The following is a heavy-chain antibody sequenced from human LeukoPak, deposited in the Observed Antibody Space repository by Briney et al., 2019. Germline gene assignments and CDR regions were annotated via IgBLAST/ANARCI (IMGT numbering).Heavy chain of an antibody. CDR2: INGDGSTT. V-gene: IGHV3-74*01. J-gene: IGHJ2*01. D-gene: IGHD7-27*01. CDR3: ARVSTGAWFFDL. Sequence: GGSLRLSCAASGFTFGSYWMHWVREVPGEGLVWVARINGDGSTTSYADSVKGRFTIPRDNAKNTLYLQMNSLRAEDTAVFYCARVSTGAWFFDLWGRGTLVTVSS. CDR1: GFTFGSYW.